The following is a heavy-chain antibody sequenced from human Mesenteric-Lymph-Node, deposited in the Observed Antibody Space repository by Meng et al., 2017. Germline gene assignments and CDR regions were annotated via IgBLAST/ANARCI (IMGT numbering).Heavy chain of an antibody. J-gene: IGHJ6*02. CDR3: ARDDSSGGMNV. CDR1: GFTVSSNY. V-gene: IGHV3-66*02. CDR2: IYSGGLT. Sequence: GGSLRLSCAASGFTVSSNYMSWVRQAPGKGLEWVSVIYSGGLTYYAGAVKGRFTVSRDNSKNTLYLQMNSLRVEDTAVYYCARDDSSGGMNVWGQGTTVTVSS. D-gene: IGHD3-22*01.